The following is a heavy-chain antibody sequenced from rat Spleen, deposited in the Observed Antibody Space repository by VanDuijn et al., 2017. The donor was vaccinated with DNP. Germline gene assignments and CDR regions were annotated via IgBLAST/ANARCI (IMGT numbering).Heavy chain of an antibody. V-gene: IGHV5S13*01. CDR1: GFTFSNYG. CDR3: LPGYNYFDY. Sequence: EVQLVESGGGLVQPGRSLKLSCAASGFTFSNYGMAWVRQAPTKGLEWVASITNSGGSTYYRDSVKGRFTISRDNAKSTLYLQMDSLRSEDTATYYCLPGYNYFDYWGQGVMVTVSS. CDR2: ITNSGGST. J-gene: IGHJ2*01. D-gene: IGHD1-4*01.